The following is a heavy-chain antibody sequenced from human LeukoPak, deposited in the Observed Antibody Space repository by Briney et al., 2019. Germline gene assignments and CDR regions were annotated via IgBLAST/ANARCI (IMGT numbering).Heavy chain of an antibody. CDR3: ASTQAGAYPIKFFDY. CDR1: GGSISSSSYY. D-gene: IGHD5-24*01. Sequence: KPSETLSLTCTVSGGSISSSSYYWAWIRQPPGKGLEWIGSIYYSGSTYYNPSLKSRVTISVDMSKNQFSLKLSSVSAADTAVYYCASTQAGAYPIKFFDYWGQGTLVTVSS. CDR2: IYYSGST. V-gene: IGHV4-39*01. J-gene: IGHJ4*02.